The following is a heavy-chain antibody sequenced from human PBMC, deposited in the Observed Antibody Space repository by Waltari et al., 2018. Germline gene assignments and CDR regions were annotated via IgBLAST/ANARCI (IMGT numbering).Heavy chain of an antibody. CDR2: IKPNRGGR. CDR3: ARRQSSTAWWG. V-gene: IGHV1-2*02. CDR1: GSTIPAQY. J-gene: IGHJ4*02. D-gene: IGHD6-19*01. Sequence: QLQLVQSGAEVKKPGASVQDSCEAFGSTIPAQYIHWVRQAPGQGLEWMGYIKPNRGGRGYAQKFQGRFTLTRDTSIKTAYMELSSLTSEDTAIYYCARRQSSTAWWGWGQGTLVTVSS.